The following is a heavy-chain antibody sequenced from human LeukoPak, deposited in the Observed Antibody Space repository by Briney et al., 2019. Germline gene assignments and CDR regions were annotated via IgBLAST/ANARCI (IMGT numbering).Heavy chain of an antibody. J-gene: IGHJ4*02. CDR1: GFTFSSYA. Sequence: GGSLRLSCAASGFTFSSYAMHWVRQAPGKGLEWVAVISYDGSNKYYADSVKGRFTISRDNSKNTLYLRMNSLRAEDTAVYYCAAGSTAMVGFDYWGQGTLVTVSS. V-gene: IGHV3-30*04. CDR2: ISYDGSNK. CDR3: AAGSTAMVGFDY. D-gene: IGHD5-18*01.